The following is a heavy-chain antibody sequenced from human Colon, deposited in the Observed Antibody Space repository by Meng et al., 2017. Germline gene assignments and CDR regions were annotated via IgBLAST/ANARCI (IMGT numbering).Heavy chain of an antibody. CDR2: IYPADGNR. CDR1: GYSLTSYG. CDR3: ARDERGGPYYFDY. V-gene: IGHV1-3*01. J-gene: IGHJ4*02. Sequence: QVQLVQSGAELKKPGAAVKVSCQASGYSLTSYGMHWLRQAPGQRPEWMGWIYPADGNRRYSQKFQDRLTITTDTFARTAYMELSSLRSEDTAVYFCARDERGGPYYFDYWGQGTLVTVSS.